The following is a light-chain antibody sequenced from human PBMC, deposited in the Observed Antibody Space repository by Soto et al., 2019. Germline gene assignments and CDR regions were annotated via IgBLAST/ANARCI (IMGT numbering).Light chain of an antibody. Sequence: QSVLTQPPSASGTPGQRVTISCSGSSSNIGSNYVYWYQQLPGTAPKLLIYRNKQRPSGVPDRFSGSKSGTSASLAISGLRSEDEADYYCAAWDDSLSDVVFGGGTKLTVL. J-gene: IGLJ2*01. V-gene: IGLV1-47*01. CDR2: RNK. CDR1: SSNIGSNY. CDR3: AAWDDSLSDVV.